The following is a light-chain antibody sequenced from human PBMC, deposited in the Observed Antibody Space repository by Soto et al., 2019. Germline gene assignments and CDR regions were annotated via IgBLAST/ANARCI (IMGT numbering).Light chain of an antibody. CDR1: QSVSSN. Sequence: EIVMTQSPATLSVSPGERATLSCRASQSVSSNLAWYQQKPGQAPRLLIYGASTRTTGIPARFSGSGSGTAFTHTISSLQSEDFAVYYCQQYNNWPWTFGQGTKVEIK. V-gene: IGKV3-15*01. CDR3: QQYNNWPWT. CDR2: GAS. J-gene: IGKJ1*01.